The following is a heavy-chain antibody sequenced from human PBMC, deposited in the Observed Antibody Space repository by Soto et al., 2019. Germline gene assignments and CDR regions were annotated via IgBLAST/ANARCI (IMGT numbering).Heavy chain of an antibody. CDR3: ARDRHIVATIDYYYYGMDV. V-gene: IGHV1-69*13. J-gene: IGHJ6*02. CDR1: GGTFSSYA. CDR2: IIPIFGTA. Sequence: GASVKVSCKASGGTFSSYAISWVRQAPGQGLEWMGGIIPIFGTANYAQKFQGRVTITADESTSTAYMELSSLRSEDTAVYYCARDRHIVATIDYYYYGMDVWGQGTTVTVSS. D-gene: IGHD5-12*01.